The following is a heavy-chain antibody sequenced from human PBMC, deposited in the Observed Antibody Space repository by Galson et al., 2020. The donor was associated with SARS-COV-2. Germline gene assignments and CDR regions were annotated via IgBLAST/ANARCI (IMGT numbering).Heavy chain of an antibody. J-gene: IGHJ6*02. Sequence: ASVKVSCKASGYTFTSYGISWVRQAPGQGLEWMGWISPYDGDTTYSQNVQARVTMTTDTSTSTAYMELRSLRSDDTAIYYCARGRSSGTSYYYYGMDVWGQGTTVTVSS. D-gene: IGHD1-26*01. CDR2: ISPYDGDT. CDR1: GYTFTSYG. CDR3: ARGRSSGTSYYYYGMDV. V-gene: IGHV1-18*01.